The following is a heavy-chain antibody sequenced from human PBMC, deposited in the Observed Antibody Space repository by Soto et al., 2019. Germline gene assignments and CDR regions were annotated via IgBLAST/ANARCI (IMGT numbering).Heavy chain of an antibody. V-gene: IGHV3-48*03. D-gene: IGHD3-16*01. J-gene: IGHJ6*02. CDR2: ISSSGNDI. CDR3: ARVGQDYYYGMDV. Sequence: EVQLVESGGGLVQPGGSLRLSCAASGFTFSSYEMNWVRQAPGKGLEWVSYISSSGNDIYYADSVKGRFTISRDNTENSLFLQMNSLRAEDTAIYYCARVGQDYYYGMDVWGQGTTVTVSS. CDR1: GFTFSSYE.